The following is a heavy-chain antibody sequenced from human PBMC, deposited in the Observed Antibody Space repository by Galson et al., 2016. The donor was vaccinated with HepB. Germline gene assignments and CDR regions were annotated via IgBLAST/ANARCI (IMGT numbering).Heavy chain of an antibody. Sequence: SLRLSCAVSGFTFNSYWMHWVRQAPGKGLVWVSRISSDGTSIIYADSVKGRFTISRDNAKNTLYLQMNSLRAEDTAVYYCARQQWPRVFDYWGQGTLVTVSP. J-gene: IGHJ4*02. D-gene: IGHD6-19*01. CDR2: ISSDGTSI. V-gene: IGHV3-74*01. CDR1: GFTFNSYW. CDR3: ARQQWPRVFDY.